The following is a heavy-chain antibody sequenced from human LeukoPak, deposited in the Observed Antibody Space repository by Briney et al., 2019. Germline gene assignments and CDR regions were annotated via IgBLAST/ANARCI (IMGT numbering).Heavy chain of an antibody. CDR2: INHSGST. V-gene: IGHV4-34*01. Sequence: SETLSLTCAVYGGSFSGYYWSWIRQPPGKGLEWIGEINHSGSTNCNPSLKSRVTISVDTSKNQFSLKLSSVTAADTAVYYCARGNKGASFPVTTYYYGMDVWGQGTTVTVSS. D-gene: IGHD4-17*01. CDR1: GGSFSGYY. J-gene: IGHJ6*02. CDR3: ARGNKGASFPVTTYYYGMDV.